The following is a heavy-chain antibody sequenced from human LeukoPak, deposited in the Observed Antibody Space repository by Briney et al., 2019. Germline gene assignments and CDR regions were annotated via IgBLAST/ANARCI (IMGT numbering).Heavy chain of an antibody. CDR1: GFTFSSYS. D-gene: IGHD4/OR15-4a*01. Sequence: GGFLRLSCAASGFTFSSYSMNWVRQAPGKGLEWVSSISSSSSYIYYADSVKGRFTISRDNAKNSLYLQMNSLRAEDTAVYYCAREMGAGYYYYYGMDVWGKGTTVTVSS. J-gene: IGHJ6*04. V-gene: IGHV3-21*01. CDR3: AREMGAGYYYYYGMDV. CDR2: ISSSSSYI.